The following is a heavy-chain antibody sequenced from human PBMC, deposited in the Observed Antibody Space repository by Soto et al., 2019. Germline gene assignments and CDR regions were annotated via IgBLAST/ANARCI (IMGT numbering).Heavy chain of an antibody. CDR3: AKDGVRPH. CDR1: GFTFDDYA. CDR2: ISWNSGSI. D-gene: IGHD2-8*01. Sequence: GGSLRLSCAASGFTFDDYAMHWVRQAPGKGLEWVSGISWNSGSIGYADSVKGRFTISRDNAKNSLYLQMNSLRAEDTALYYCAKDGVRPHWGQGTLVTVSS. J-gene: IGHJ1*01. V-gene: IGHV3-9*01.